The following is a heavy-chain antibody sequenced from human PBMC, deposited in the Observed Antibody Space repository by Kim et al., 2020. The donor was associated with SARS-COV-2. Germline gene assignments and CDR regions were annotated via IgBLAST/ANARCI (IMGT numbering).Heavy chain of an antibody. V-gene: IGHV4-39*01. J-gene: IGHJ3*02. CDR1: GGSISSSSYY. Sequence: SETLSLTCTVSGGSISSSSYYWGWIRQPPGKGLEWIGSIYYSGSTYYNPSLKSRVTISVDTSKNQFSLKLSSVTTADTAVYYCARRVTGAFDIWGQGTMVTVSS. CDR3: ARRVTGAFDI. CDR2: IYYSGST. D-gene: IGHD5-18*01.